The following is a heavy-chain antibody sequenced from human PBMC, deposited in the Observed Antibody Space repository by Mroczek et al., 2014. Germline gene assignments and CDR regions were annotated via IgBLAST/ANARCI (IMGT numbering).Heavy chain of an antibody. V-gene: IGHV3-23*04. CDR3: AKTPYCSSTSCYTYSPKLGYYMDV. Sequence: VQLVESGGGLVQPGGSLRLSCAASGFTFSSYAMSWVRQAPGKGLEWVSAISGSGGSTYYADSVKGRFTISRDNSKNTLYLQMNSLRAEDTAVYYCAKTPYCSSTSCYTYSPKLGYYMDVWGKGTTVTVSS. D-gene: IGHD2-2*02. J-gene: IGHJ6*03. CDR1: GFTFSSYA. CDR2: ISGSGGST.